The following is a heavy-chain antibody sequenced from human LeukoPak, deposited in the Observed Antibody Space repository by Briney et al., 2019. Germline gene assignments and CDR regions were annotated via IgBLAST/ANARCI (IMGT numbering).Heavy chain of an antibody. CDR3: ARGSGRYYVGYWYFDL. Sequence: GASVKVSCKASGGTFSSYAISWVRQAPGQGLEWMGRIIPIFGTANYAQKFQGRVTITTDESTSTAYMELSSLRSEDTAVYYCARGSGRYYVGYWYFDLWGRGTLVTVSS. D-gene: IGHD3-10*01. CDR1: GGTFSSYA. V-gene: IGHV1-69*05. CDR2: IIPIFGTA. J-gene: IGHJ2*01.